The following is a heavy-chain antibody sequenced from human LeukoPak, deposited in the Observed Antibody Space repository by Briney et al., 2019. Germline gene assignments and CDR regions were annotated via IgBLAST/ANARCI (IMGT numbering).Heavy chain of an antibody. Sequence: GGSLRLSCPASGFTFSSYNIHWVRQAPGKGLEWVAVVWYDGNKKYYAESVKGRFTISRDNSNNTLFLQMNSLRAEDTAVYYCAREEYSSSWYLPFDFGGQGTLVTVSS. CDR1: GFTFSSYN. D-gene: IGHD6-13*01. V-gene: IGHV3-33*01. CDR2: VWYDGNKK. CDR3: AREEYSSSWYLPFDF. J-gene: IGHJ4*02.